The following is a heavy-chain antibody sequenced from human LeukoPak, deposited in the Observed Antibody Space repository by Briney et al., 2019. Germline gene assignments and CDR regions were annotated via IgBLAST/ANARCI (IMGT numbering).Heavy chain of an antibody. CDR1: GFTFSDYN. Sequence: GGSLRLSCTASGFTFSDYNFNWVRQAPGKGLEWVSGITGSGANTYYAESVKGRFTISRDNSRNTLYLQMNSLRAEDAALYYCATRPATETYFGVFDYWGQGTLVTVSS. J-gene: IGHJ4*02. CDR3: ATRPATETYFGVFDY. D-gene: IGHD1-1*01. CDR2: ITGSGANT. V-gene: IGHV3-23*01.